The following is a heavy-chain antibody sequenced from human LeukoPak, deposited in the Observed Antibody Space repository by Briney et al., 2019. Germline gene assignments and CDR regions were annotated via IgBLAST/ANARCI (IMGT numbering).Heavy chain of an antibody. CDR2: INPNSGGT. Sequence: ASVKVSCKASGYTFTGYYMHWVRQAPGQGLEWMGWINPNSGGTNYAQKFQGRVTMTRDTSISTAYMELSGLRSDDTAVYYCARGARVDYGDYTNWFDPWGQGTLVTVSS. CDR3: ARGARVDYGDYTNWFDP. J-gene: IGHJ5*02. D-gene: IGHD4-17*01. V-gene: IGHV1-2*02. CDR1: GYTFTGYY.